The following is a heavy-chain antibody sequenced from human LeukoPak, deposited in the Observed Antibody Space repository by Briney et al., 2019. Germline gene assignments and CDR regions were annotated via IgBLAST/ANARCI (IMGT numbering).Heavy chain of an antibody. CDR1: GFTFSSYW. CDR2: INQDGREK. CDR3: ARDGKAVAVAFDI. V-gene: IGHV3-7*01. J-gene: IGHJ3*02. Sequence: GGSLRLSCAASGFTFSSYWMSWVRQAPGKGLEWVANINQDGREKYYVGSVKGRFTISRDNAKNSLYLQMNSLRAEDTAVYYCARDGKAVAVAFDIWGQGTMVTVSS. D-gene: IGHD6-19*01.